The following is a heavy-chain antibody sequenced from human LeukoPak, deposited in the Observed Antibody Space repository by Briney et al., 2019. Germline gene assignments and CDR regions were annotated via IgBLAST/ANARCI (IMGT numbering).Heavy chain of an antibody. CDR3: AREFGSGTFD. J-gene: IGHJ4*02. V-gene: IGHV3-23*01. D-gene: IGHD2-2*01. Sequence: GGSLRLSCAASGFAFSSYAMSWVRQAPGRGLEWVSAISGSGGSTYYADSVKGRFTISRDNSKNTLYLQMNGLRAEDTAVYFCAREFGSGTFDWGQGTLVTVSS. CDR2: ISGSGGST. CDR1: GFAFSSYA.